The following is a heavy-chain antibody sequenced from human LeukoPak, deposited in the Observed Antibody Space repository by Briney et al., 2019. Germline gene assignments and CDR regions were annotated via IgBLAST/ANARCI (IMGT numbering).Heavy chain of an antibody. CDR2: IRYDGSNK. CDR3: AKEGPVIEQWLVQYFDY. Sequence: PGGSLRLSCAASGFTFSSYGMHWVRQAPGKGLEWVAFIRYDGSNKYYADSVKGRFTISRDNSENTLYLQMNSLRAEDTAVYYCAKEGPVIEQWLVQYFDYWGQGTLVTVSS. V-gene: IGHV3-30*02. D-gene: IGHD6-19*01. J-gene: IGHJ4*02. CDR1: GFTFSSYG.